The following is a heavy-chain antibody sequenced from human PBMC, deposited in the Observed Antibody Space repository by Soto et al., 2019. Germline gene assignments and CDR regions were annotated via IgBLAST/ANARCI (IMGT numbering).Heavy chain of an antibody. CDR1: VASIHDGGYF. CDR2: IQNSGSP. CDR3: ARGSTTEPVDS. Sequence: QVPLQESGPGLVRPAQTLSLTCSDSVASIHDGGYFWSWIRQSPEKGLEWIGHIQNSGSPYNNPSLRSLGTISEDTSMNQCSLALTSVTAADTASYYCARGSTTEPVDSWGQGILVTVSS. D-gene: IGHD1-1*01. V-gene: IGHV4-30-4*01. J-gene: IGHJ4*02.